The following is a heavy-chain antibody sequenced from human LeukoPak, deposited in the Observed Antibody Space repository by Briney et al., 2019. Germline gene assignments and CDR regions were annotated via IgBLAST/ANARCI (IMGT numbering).Heavy chain of an antibody. V-gene: IGHV4-39*01. D-gene: IGHD3-22*01. CDR2: IYYSGTP. J-gene: IGHJ3*02. CDR1: GGSISSSSNY. Sequence: SETLSLTCTVSGGSISSSSNYWGWIRQPPGKGLEWIGSIYYSGTPYYSPSLRSRVTMSVDTSKNQFSLWLSSLTAADTAVYYCARRGDSSGSSLAAFDIWGQGTMVTVSS. CDR3: ARRGDSSGSSLAAFDI.